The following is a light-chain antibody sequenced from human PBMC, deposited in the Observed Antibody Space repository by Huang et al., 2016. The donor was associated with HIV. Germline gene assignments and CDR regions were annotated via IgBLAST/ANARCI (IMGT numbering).Light chain of an antibody. CDR1: QDVDTN. CDR3: QQLNTYPLT. V-gene: IGKV1-9*01. CDR2: AAS. J-gene: IGKJ3*01. Sequence: IQLTQFPSALSASVGDRVSISCRASQDVDTNLAWYQQRPGKAPKLLIYAASTLQSGIPSRFSGYGSGTDFSLTIKGLQPEDFATYYCQQLNTYPLTFGPGTTMD.